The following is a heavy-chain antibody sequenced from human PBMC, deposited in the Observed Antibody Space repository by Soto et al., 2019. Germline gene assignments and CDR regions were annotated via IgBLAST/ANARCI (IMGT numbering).Heavy chain of an antibody. D-gene: IGHD3-9*01. CDR1: GYTFTSYY. CDR3: ATDPFTLRYFDWLLPPSPSFQH. V-gene: IGHV1-46*01. J-gene: IGHJ1*01. Sequence: ASVKVSCKASGYTFTSYYMHWVRQAPGQGLEWMGIINPSGGSTSYAQKFQGRVTMTRDTSTSTVYMELSSLRSEDTAVYYCATDPFTLRYFDWLLPPSPSFQHWGQGTLVTVSS. CDR2: INPSGGST.